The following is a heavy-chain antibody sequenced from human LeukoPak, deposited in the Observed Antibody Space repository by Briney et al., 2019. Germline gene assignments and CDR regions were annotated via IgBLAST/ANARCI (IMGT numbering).Heavy chain of an antibody. J-gene: IGHJ4*02. CDR1: GGTFSSYA. CDR3: ARDGYYERVPSY. CDR2: IIPIFGTA. V-gene: IGHV1-69*01. D-gene: IGHD3-22*01. Sequence: SVKVSCKASGGTFSSYAISWVRQAPGQGLEWMGGIIPIFGTANYAQKFQGRVTITADESTSTAYMELSSLRSEDTAVYYCARDGYYERVPSYWGQGTLVTVSS.